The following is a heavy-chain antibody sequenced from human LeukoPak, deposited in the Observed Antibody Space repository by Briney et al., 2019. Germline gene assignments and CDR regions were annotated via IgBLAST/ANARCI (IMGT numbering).Heavy chain of an antibody. D-gene: IGHD6-13*01. CDR1: GFTFSSYG. Sequence: PGGSLRLSCAASGFTFSSYGMHWVRQAPGKGLEWVAYIRYDGSNKYYADSVKGRFTISRDNSKNTLYLQMNSLRAEDTAVYYCAKDIAAAGTETIHVWGQGTLVTVSS. CDR3: AKDIAAAGTETIHV. V-gene: IGHV3-30*02. CDR2: IRYDGSNK. J-gene: IGHJ4*02.